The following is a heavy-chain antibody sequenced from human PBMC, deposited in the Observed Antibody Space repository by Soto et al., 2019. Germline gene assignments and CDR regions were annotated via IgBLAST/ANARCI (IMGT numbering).Heavy chain of an antibody. V-gene: IGHV4-4*02. Sequence: QVQLQESGPGLVKPSGTLSLTCAVSSGSISRSNWWSWVRQPPGKGLEWIGEIYHSGSTNYNPSLKSRVTISVDKSKNQFSLKLSSVTAADTAVYYCARVTTVNNYYYYYMDVWGKGTTVTVSS. CDR3: ARVTTVNNYYYYYMDV. CDR1: SGSISRSNW. J-gene: IGHJ6*03. D-gene: IGHD4-17*01. CDR2: IYHSGST.